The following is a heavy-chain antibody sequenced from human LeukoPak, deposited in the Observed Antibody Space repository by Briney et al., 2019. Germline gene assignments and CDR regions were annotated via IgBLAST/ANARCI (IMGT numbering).Heavy chain of an antibody. J-gene: IGHJ4*02. CDR3: ARVSDDSGWNFDY. D-gene: IGHD6-19*01. CDR1: GWTFTSYA. CDR2: INAGNGNR. V-gene: IGHV1-3*01. Sequence: SSVKVSCKASGWTFTSYAIHWVRQAPGQRLDWMGWINAGNGNRKYSQKFQDRVTITREPSATTAYMELNSLTSEDTAVYYCARVSDDSGWNFDYWGQGTLVTVSS.